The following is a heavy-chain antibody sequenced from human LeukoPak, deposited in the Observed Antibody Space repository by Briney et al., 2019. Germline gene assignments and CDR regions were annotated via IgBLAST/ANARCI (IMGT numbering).Heavy chain of an antibody. D-gene: IGHD3-22*01. J-gene: IGHJ4*02. CDR3: ARRSSGYYYPIDY. CDR1: GGSFSGYY. V-gene: IGHV4-34*01. Sequence: SETLSLTCAVYGGSFSGYYWSWIRQPPGKGLEWIGEINHSGSTNYNPSLKSRVTISVDTSKNQFSLELSSVTAADTAVYYCARRSSGYYYPIDYWGQGTLVTVSS. CDR2: INHSGST.